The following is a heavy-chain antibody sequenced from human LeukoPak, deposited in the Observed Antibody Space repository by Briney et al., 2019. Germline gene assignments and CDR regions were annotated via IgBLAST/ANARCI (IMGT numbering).Heavy chain of an antibody. V-gene: IGHV1-2*02. J-gene: IGHJ5*02. CDR3: ARDPGTTLLFHNWFDP. D-gene: IGHD1-7*01. CDR2: INPNSGGT. Sequence: ASVKVSCKASGYTFTSYYMYWVRQAPGQGLEWMGWINPNSGGTNYAQKFQGRVTMTRDTSISTAYMELSRLRSDDTAVYYCARDPGTTLLFHNWFDPWGQGTLVTVSS. CDR1: GYTFTSYY.